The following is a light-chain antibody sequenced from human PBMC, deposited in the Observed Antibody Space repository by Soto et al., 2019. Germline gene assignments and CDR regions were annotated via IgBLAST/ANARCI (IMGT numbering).Light chain of an antibody. CDR2: YDD. Sequence: QSVLSQPPSVSGAPRQRVTISCSGSSSNIGNNAVNWFQQLPGKAPKLLIYYDDLLTAGVSDRFSGSKSGTSASLAIIALQSEDEADYHCAAWADSLNAVVFGGGTKLTVL. CDR3: AAWADSLNAVV. J-gene: IGLJ2*01. V-gene: IGLV1-36*01. CDR1: SSNIGNNA.